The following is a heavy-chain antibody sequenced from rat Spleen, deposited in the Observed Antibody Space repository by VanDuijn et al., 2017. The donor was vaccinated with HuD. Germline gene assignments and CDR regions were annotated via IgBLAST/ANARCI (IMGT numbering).Heavy chain of an antibody. CDR1: GFTFRNYG. J-gene: IGHJ2*01. V-gene: IGHV5S13*01. D-gene: IGHD1-10*01. Sequence: EVQLVESGGGLVQPGRSLKLSCAASGFTFRNYGMTWVRQTPTTGLEWVASITTGGDNTYYRDSVKGRFTVSRDNTRDTLYLQMDNLRSEDTATYYCARDNNYKAYWGQGVMVTVSS. CDR3: ARDNNYKAY. CDR2: ITTGGDNT.